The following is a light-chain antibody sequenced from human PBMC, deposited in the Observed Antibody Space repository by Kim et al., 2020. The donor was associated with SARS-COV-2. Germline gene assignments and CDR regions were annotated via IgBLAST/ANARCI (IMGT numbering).Light chain of an antibody. CDR2: GAS. Sequence: AIGDSVTITCRASQDINARLAWYQQRPGMVPRLLIDGASNLQSGVPSRFSGSGSGTDFALTIWNLQPEDFATYYCQQANNFPWTFGQGTKLEI. CDR3: QQANNFPWT. V-gene: IGKV1-12*01. CDR1: QDINAR. J-gene: IGKJ1*01.